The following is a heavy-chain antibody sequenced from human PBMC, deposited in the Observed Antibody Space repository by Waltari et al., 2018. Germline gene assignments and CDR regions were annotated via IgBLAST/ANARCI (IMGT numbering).Heavy chain of an antibody. CDR3: ARDLGSDYGNRDY. CDR2: SNPNSGDT. CDR1: GYTFTGYY. D-gene: IGHD4-17*01. J-gene: IGHJ4*02. Sequence: QVHLVQSGAEVKKPGASVKVSCKASGYTFTGYYIPWVRRAPGQGLEWMGRSNPNSGDTNDAQKFQGRVTLTRDTSINTAYMELSSLKSDDTAVYYCARDLGSDYGNRDYWGQGTLVTVPS. V-gene: IGHV1-2*06.